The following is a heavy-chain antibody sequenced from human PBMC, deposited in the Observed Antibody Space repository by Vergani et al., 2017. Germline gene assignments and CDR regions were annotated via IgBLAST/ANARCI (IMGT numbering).Heavy chain of an antibody. CDR3: AKGVGRGGYSGYDYWSRGWIYYYYYYMDV. J-gene: IGHJ6*03. Sequence: QVQLVQSGAEVKKPGSSVKVSCKASGGTFSSYAISWVRQAPGQGLEWMGGIIPIFGTANYAQKFQGRVTITADESTSTAYMELSSLRSEDTAVYYCAKGVGRGGYSGYDYWSRGWIYYYYYYMDVWGKGTTVTVSS. CDR2: IIPIFGTA. CDR1: GGTFSSYA. V-gene: IGHV1-69*01. D-gene: IGHD5-12*01.